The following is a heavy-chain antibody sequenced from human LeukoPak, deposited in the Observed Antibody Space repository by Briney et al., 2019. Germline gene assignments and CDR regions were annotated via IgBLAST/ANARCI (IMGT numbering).Heavy chain of an antibody. CDR2: IYYSGST. CDR1: GGSISSSSYY. CDR3: ARGVDSSGYWGRFDY. J-gene: IGHJ4*02. V-gene: IGHV4-39*07. Sequence: PSETLSLTCTVSGGSISSSSYYWGWIRQPPGKGLEWIGSIYYSGSTYYNPSLKSRVTISVDTSKNQFSLKLSSVTAADTAVYYCARGVDSSGYWGRFDYWGQGTLVTVSS. D-gene: IGHD3-22*01.